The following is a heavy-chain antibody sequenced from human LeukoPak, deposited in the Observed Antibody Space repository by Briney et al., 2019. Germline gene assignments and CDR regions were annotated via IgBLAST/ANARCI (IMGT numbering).Heavy chain of an antibody. J-gene: IGHJ4*02. CDR2: IFYSGNT. V-gene: IGHV4-39*01. CDR1: SGSFSISSYY. Sequence: TSETLSLTCTVSSGSFSISSYYWGWVRQLPGRGLEWIGSIFYSGNTYYNPSLKSRVTISVDTSKNQFSLKLSSVTAADTAVYYCARSTVTTWVGDFDYWGQGTLVTVSS. D-gene: IGHD4-17*01. CDR3: ARSTVTTWVGDFDY.